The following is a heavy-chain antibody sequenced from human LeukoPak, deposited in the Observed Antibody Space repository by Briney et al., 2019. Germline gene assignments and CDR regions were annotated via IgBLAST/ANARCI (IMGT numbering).Heavy chain of an antibody. CDR2: FDCKDRDT. Sequence: GASVKVSCKVSGYSLTELSIYWVRQAPEKGLEWMGSFDCKDRDTIYAPKFQDRVTMTVDTSTDTAYMELNSLRSEDTAVYYCATRTPLIRGIIRTYFYLGMDVWGQGTTVIVSS. D-gene: IGHD3-10*01. J-gene: IGHJ6*02. CDR1: GYSLTELS. V-gene: IGHV1-24*01. CDR3: ATRTPLIRGIIRTYFYLGMDV.